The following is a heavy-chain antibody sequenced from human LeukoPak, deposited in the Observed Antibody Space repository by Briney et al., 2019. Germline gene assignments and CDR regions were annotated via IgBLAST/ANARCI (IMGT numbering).Heavy chain of an antibody. Sequence: GGSLRLSCADSGFTFSSYSMNWVRQAPGKGLEWVSYISSSSSTIYYADSVKGRFTISRDNAKNSLYLQMNSLRAEDTAVYYCARAQKFTSIDYWGQGTLVTVSS. J-gene: IGHJ4*02. CDR2: ISSSSSTI. V-gene: IGHV3-48*04. CDR3: ARAQKFTSIDY. CDR1: GFTFSSYS.